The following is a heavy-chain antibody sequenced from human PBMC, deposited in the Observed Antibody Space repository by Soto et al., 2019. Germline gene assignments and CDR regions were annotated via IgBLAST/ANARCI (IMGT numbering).Heavy chain of an antibody. V-gene: IGHV2-26*01. Sequence: SGPTLVNPTETLTLTCTVSGFSLSNARMGVSWIRQPPGKALEWLAHIFSNDEKSYSTSLKSRLTISKDTSKSQVVLTMTNMDPVDAATYYCARAIAAPRPNWFDPWGQGTLVTVSS. CDR3: ARAIAAPRPNWFDP. J-gene: IGHJ5*02. CDR1: GFSLSNARMG. D-gene: IGHD6-6*01. CDR2: IFSNDEK.